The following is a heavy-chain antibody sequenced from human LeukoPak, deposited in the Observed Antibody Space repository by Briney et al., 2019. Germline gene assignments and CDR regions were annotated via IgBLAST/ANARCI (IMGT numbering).Heavy chain of an antibody. J-gene: IGHJ6*03. CDR2: VSSTGGTT. D-gene: IGHD2-15*01. CDR3: AKNGDRGAFCSGGTCYPYYYYYMDV. CDR1: GFTFSTYG. Sequence: GGSLRLSCAASGFTFSTYGMSWVRQAPGKGLEWVSAVSSTGGTTYYADSVKGRFTISRDNSKNTLFLQMNSLRAEDPAVYYCAKNGDRGAFCSGGTCYPYYYYYMDVWGKGTTVIISS. V-gene: IGHV3-23*01.